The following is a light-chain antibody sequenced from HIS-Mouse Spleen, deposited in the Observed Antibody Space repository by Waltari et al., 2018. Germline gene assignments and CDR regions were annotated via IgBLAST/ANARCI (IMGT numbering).Light chain of an antibody. V-gene: IGLV2-23*01. CDR3: CSYAGSSTWV. CDR1: SSDVGSYNL. CDR2: EGS. Sequence: QSALTQPASVSGSPGQSITISCTGTSSDVGSYNLVSWSQQHPGQAPKLMIYEGSKRPSGVSNRFSGSQSGNTASLTISGLQAEDEADYYCCSYAGSSTWVFGGGTKLTVL. J-gene: IGLJ3*02.